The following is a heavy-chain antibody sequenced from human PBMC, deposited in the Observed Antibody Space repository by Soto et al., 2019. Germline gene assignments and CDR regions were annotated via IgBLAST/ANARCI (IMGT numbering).Heavy chain of an antibody. CDR3: TRDLSWGAFDI. CDR2: INGDGSDR. J-gene: IGHJ3*02. D-gene: IGHD7-27*01. V-gene: IGHV3-7*01. Sequence: ELQLVQSGGGLAQPGGSLRLSCIASGFSTSDYWMAWIRQVPGKGLELVAAINGDGSDRGYLESVEGRFTISRDNANNSVFLHLNTLTAEDTAVYLCTRDLSWGAFDIWGKGTMVTVSS. CDR1: GFSTSDYW.